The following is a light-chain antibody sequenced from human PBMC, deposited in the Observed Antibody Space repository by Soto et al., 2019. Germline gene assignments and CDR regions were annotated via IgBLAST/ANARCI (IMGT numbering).Light chain of an antibody. CDR1: QSIISY. CDR2: AAS. J-gene: IGKJ4*01. V-gene: IGKV1-39*01. CDR3: QQGYSTPLT. Sequence: DIQMTQSASSLSASVGDRVTITCRASQSIISYLSWYQQKPGKAPKLLIYAASSLQSGVPSRFSGSGSGTDFTLTISSLQPEDFATYYCQQGYSTPLTFGGGTKVDIK.